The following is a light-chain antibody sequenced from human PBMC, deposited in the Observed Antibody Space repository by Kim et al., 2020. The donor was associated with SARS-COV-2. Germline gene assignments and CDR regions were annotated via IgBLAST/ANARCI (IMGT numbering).Light chain of an antibody. CDR2: AAS. CDR3: QQTHTTPKT. Sequence: ASVGDRVTIPCRASQYIFSNLNWYQQKPGKAPNLLIYAASTLQSGVPSRFSGSKSGTQFTLTINSLQPEDFAVYYCQQTHTTPKTFGQGTKVDIK. J-gene: IGKJ1*01. V-gene: IGKV1-39*01. CDR1: QYIFSN.